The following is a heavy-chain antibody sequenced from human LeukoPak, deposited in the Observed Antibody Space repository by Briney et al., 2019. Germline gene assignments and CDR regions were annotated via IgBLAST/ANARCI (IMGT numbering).Heavy chain of an antibody. Sequence: GGSLRLSCAASGFTFDDYAMHWVRQAPGKGLEGVSGISWNSGSIGYADSVKGRFTISRDNAKNSLYLQMNSLRAEDTALYYCAKDMGGNSEDAFDIWGQGTMVTVSS. CDR2: ISWNSGSI. J-gene: IGHJ3*02. D-gene: IGHD4-23*01. V-gene: IGHV3-9*01. CDR1: GFTFDDYA. CDR3: AKDMGGNSEDAFDI.